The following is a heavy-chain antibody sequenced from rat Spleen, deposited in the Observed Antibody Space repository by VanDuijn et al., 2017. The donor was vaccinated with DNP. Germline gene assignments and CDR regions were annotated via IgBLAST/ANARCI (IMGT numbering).Heavy chain of an antibody. CDR3: ARHVLPLRVWDY. CDR2: ITYDGGSA. J-gene: IGHJ2*01. Sequence: EVQLVVSGGGLVQPGRSLKLSCAASGFTFSDYYMAWVRQAPTKGLEWVAYITYDGGSAYYGDSVKGRFTISRDNAKSTLYLQMNSLRSEDMATYYCARHVLPLRVWDYWGQGVMVTVSS. CDR1: GFTFSDYY. V-gene: IGHV5-22*01. D-gene: IGHD1-4*01.